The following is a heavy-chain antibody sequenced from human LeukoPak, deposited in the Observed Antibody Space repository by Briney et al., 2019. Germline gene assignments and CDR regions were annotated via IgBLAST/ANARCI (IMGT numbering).Heavy chain of an antibody. Sequence: PGGSLRLSCAASGFSFSTYWMHWVRQAPGKGLEWVGRIKSKSDGGTTDCAAPVKDRFTISRDDSKNTLYLQLNSLKTEDTAVYYCTTYNYGYFKTWGQGTLVTVSS. CDR3: TTYNYGYFKT. J-gene: IGHJ4*02. V-gene: IGHV3-15*01. CDR1: GFSFSTYW. D-gene: IGHD5-18*01. CDR2: IKSKSDGGTT.